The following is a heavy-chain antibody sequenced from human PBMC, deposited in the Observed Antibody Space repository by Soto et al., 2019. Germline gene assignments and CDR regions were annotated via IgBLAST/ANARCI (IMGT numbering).Heavy chain of an antibody. D-gene: IGHD2-2*01. CDR2: INAGDGNT. Sequence: QVHLVQSGADVKKPGASVHVSCKASRYTFTNYVIHWVRLAPGERLEWMGWINAGDGNTRYSQKFQDRVTITMDKYSSTVYMKLTILTSDYTAVYYCTRGGPAVRLGFDNWGQGTLVTASS. V-gene: IGHV1-3*01. CDR1: RYTFTNYV. CDR3: TRGGPAVRLGFDN. J-gene: IGHJ5*02.